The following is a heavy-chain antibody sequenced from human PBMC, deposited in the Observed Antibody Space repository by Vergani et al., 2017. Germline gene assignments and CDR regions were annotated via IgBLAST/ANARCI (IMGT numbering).Heavy chain of an antibody. D-gene: IGHD6-19*01. CDR2: IYYSGST. J-gene: IGHJ4*02. Sequence: QVQLQESGPGLVKPSETLSLTCTVSGGSISSSSYYWGWIRQPPGKGLEWIGSIYYSGSTYYNPSLKSRVTISVDTSKNQFALKLSSVTAADTAVYYCARGASVAGINGFDYWGQGTLVTVSS. V-gene: IGHV4-39*01. CDR1: GGSISSSSYY. CDR3: ARGASVAGINGFDY.